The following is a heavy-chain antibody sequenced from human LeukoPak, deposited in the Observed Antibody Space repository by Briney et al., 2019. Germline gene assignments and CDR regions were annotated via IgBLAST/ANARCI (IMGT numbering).Heavy chain of an antibody. CDR1: GFTFSSYS. J-gene: IGHJ3*02. D-gene: IGHD3-22*01. Sequence: GGSLRLSCAASGFTFSSYSLNWVRQAPGKGLEWVSSISSSSSYIYYADSVKGRFTISRDNAKNSLYLQMNSLRAEDTAVYYCARGRSSMIVVDAFDIWGQGTMVTVSS. V-gene: IGHV3-21*01. CDR2: ISSSSSYI. CDR3: ARGRSSMIVVDAFDI.